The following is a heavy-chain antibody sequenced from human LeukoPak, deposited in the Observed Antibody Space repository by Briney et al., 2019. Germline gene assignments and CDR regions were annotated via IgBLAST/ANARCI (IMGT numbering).Heavy chain of an antibody. Sequence: GASVKVSCKASGGTFSSCAISWVRQAPGQGLEWMGWISAYNGNTNYAQKLQGRVTMTTDTSTSTAYMELRSLRSDDTAVYYCARVPRHFDYWGQGTLVTVSS. CDR1: GGTFSSCA. CDR3: ARVPRHFDY. V-gene: IGHV1-18*01. J-gene: IGHJ4*02. CDR2: ISAYNGNT.